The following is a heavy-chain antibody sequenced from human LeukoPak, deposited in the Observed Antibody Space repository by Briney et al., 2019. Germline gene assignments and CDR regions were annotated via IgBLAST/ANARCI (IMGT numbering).Heavy chain of an antibody. J-gene: IGHJ3*02. Sequence: SVKVSCKASGGTFSSYAISWVRQAPGQGLEWMGGIIPIFGTANYAQKFQGRVTITTDESTSTAYMELSSLRSEDTAVYYCARPVGAPVAFDIWGQGTMVTVSS. D-gene: IGHD1-26*01. CDR1: GGTFSSYA. CDR2: IIPIFGTA. V-gene: IGHV1-69*05. CDR3: ARPVGAPVAFDI.